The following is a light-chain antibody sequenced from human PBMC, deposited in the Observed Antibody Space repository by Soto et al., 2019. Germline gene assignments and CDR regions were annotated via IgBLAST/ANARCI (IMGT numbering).Light chain of an antibody. J-gene: IGLJ1*01. V-gene: IGLV1-40*01. CDR3: QSYDLSLRNYV. CDR2: GDN. CDR1: SSNIGAPYD. Sequence: QSVLIQASSMSGTPGQRVTISCSGSSSNIGAPYDVHWYQHLPGTAPKLLIYGDNNRPSGVPDRFSGSKSGTSASLAIIRLQAEDEGDYYCQSYDLSLRNYVFGSGTKVTVL.